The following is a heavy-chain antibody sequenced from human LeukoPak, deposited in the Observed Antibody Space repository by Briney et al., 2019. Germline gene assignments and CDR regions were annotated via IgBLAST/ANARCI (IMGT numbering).Heavy chain of an antibody. D-gene: IGHD3-22*01. V-gene: IGHV1-2*02. CDR3: AREYYYDSSPDY. J-gene: IGHJ4*02. CDR2: INPNSGGT. Sequence: ASVKVSCKASGYTFTGYYMHWVRQAPGQGLEWMGWINPNSGGTNYARKFQGRVTMTRDTSISTAYMELSRLRSDDTAVYYCAREYYYDSSPDYWGQGTLVTVSS. CDR1: GYTFTGYY.